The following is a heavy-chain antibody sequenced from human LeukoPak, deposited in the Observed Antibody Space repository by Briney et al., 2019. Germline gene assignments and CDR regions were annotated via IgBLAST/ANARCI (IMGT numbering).Heavy chain of an antibody. CDR1: GGSINSGSYY. CDR3: ARVKWVFRAFDI. V-gene: IGHV4-61*02. Sequence: SETLSLTCTVSGGSINSGSYYWSWIRQPAGKGLEWTGRIYTSGSTNYNPSLKSRVTISLDTSKNQFSLKLSSVTAADTAVYYCARVKWVFRAFDIWGQGTMVTVSS. J-gene: IGHJ3*02. D-gene: IGHD2-8*01. CDR2: IYTSGST.